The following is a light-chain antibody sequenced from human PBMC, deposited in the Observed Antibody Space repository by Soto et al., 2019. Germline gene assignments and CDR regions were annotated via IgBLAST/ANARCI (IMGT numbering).Light chain of an antibody. CDR1: QSISSW. CDR2: DVS. CDR3: QQYNSYSPWT. Sequence: DIQMTQSPSSLSASVGGRVTIACRASQSISSWLAWYQQKPGKAPKLLIYDVSSLQSGVPSRFSGSGSGTEFTLTISSLQPDDFATYYCQQYNSYSPWTFGQGTKVDIK. V-gene: IGKV1-5*01. J-gene: IGKJ1*01.